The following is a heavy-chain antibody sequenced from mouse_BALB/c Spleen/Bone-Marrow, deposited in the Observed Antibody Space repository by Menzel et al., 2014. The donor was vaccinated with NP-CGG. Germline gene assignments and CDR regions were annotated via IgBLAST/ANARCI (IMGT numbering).Heavy chain of an antibody. CDR1: GYTFTNYW. V-gene: IGHV1-7*01. Sequence: VKLMESRAELAKPGASVKMSCKASGYTFTNYWMHWVKQRPGQGLDWIGYIDPNTYYTRYNQKFKDKATLTADKSSSTAYLQLSSLTSEDSAVYYCARYWDAYWGQGTLVTVSA. CDR2: IDPNTYYT. J-gene: IGHJ3*01. D-gene: IGHD4-1*01. CDR3: ARYWDAY.